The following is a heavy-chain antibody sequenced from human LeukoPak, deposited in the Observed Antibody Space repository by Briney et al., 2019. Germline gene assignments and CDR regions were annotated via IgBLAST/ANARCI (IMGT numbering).Heavy chain of an antibody. D-gene: IGHD5/OR15-5a*01. CDR3: ARVQKSTRSFWYFDL. CDR1: AGSISTYY. CDR2: ISYTGNT. Sequence: SETLSLTCTLSAGSISTYYWGWLRQPPGKGPEWFGYISYTGNTNYSPSLKTRVIISVDTSNNQFSLRLNSVTSADTAVYYCARVQKSTRSFWYFDLWGRGTLVAVSS. J-gene: IGHJ2*01. V-gene: IGHV4-59*01.